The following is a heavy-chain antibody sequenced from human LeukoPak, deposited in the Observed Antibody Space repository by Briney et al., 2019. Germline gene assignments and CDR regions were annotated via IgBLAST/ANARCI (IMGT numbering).Heavy chain of an antibody. CDR3: VRDLNDDFGFGWDA. CDR2: ILPYNDNT. Sequence: GASVKVSCKASGYTFTSYGISWVRQAPGQGLEWLGWILPYNDNTNYARKFEGRMTLTADTSAGIAYMELRSLRSDDTAMYFCVRDLNDDFGFGWDAWGQGTLVTVSS. V-gene: IGHV1-18*01. CDR1: GYTFTSYG. J-gene: IGHJ5*02. D-gene: IGHD4-17*01.